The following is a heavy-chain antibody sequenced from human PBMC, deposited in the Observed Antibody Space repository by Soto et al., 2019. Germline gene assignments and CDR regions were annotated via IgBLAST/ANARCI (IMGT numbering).Heavy chain of an antibody. D-gene: IGHD2-8*01. V-gene: IGHV4-61*03. CDR2: IFYNGGT. CDR1: GGSVNFGGYY. J-gene: IGHJ4*02. CDR3: ARGDHGPRRFYFDT. Sequence: SETLSLACTYSGGSVNFGGYYWSWIRQPPGKGLEWIGFIFYNGGTSYNPSLGSRVTISADTSKTLFSLNLNFVTAADTAVYYCARGDHGPRRFYFDTWGQGTLVTVAS.